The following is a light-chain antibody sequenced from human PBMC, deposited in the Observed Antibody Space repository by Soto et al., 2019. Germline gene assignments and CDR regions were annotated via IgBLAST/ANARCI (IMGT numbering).Light chain of an antibody. CDR2: STN. J-gene: IGLJ3*02. CDR1: SGSVSTSYY. V-gene: IGLV8-61*01. CDR3: ALYMGSGIWV. Sequence: QTVVTQEPSFSVSPGMTVTLTCGLSSGSVSTSYYPSWYQQTPGQAPRTLIYSTNTRSSGVPDRFSGSILGNKAALTITGAQADDEADYYCALYMGSGIWVFGGGTKLTVL.